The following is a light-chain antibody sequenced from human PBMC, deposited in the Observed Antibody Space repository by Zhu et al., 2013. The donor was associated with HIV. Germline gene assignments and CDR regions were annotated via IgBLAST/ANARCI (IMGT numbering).Light chain of an antibody. CDR3: QQYGRSPLT. CDR1: QSVANS. V-gene: IGKV3-20*01. J-gene: IGKJ4*01. CDR2: DAS. Sequence: EIVLTQSPVTLSLSPGERATLSCRASQSVANSLAWYQQKPGQAPRLLIYDASTRAAGIPARFSGSGSGTDFSLTISRVEPEDFAVYYCQQYGRSPLTFGGGTTVEIK.